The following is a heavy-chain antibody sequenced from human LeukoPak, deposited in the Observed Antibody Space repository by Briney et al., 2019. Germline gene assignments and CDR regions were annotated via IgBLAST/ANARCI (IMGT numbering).Heavy chain of an antibody. D-gene: IGHD5-18*01. CDR1: GGSFSGYY. Sequence: SETLSLTCAVYGGSFSGYYWGWIRQPPGKGLEWIGEINHSGSTNYNPSLKSRVTISVDTSKNQFSLKLSSVTAADTAVYYCARAGIQLWSTTGYYYGMDVWGKGTTVTVSS. J-gene: IGHJ6*04. CDR2: INHSGST. CDR3: ARAGIQLWSTTGYYYGMDV. V-gene: IGHV4-34*01.